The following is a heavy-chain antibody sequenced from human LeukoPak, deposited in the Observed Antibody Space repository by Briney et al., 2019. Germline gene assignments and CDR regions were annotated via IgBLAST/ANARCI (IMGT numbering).Heavy chain of an antibody. V-gene: IGHV1-46*01. Sequence: ASVKVSCKASGYTFTTYYIHWVRQAPGQGLEWMGLINPSGGSTSYAQKFQGRVTMTRDTSISTAYMELSRLKSDDTAVYYCARGRQIFGVVNNWFDPWGQGTLVTVSS. J-gene: IGHJ5*02. CDR2: INPSGGST. CDR3: ARGRQIFGVVNNWFDP. CDR1: GYTFTTYY. D-gene: IGHD3-3*01.